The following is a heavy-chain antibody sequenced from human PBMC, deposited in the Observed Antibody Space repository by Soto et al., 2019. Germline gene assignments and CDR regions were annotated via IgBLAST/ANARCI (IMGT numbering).Heavy chain of an antibody. CDR1: GGSISSYY. D-gene: IGHD3-10*01. J-gene: IGHJ4*02. CDR2: IYYSGST. Sequence: XGTLSLTCTVSGGSISSYYWSWIRQPPGKGLEWIGYIYYSGSTSYNPSLKSRVTISVDTSKNQFSLKLSSVTAADTAVYYCARDGSGSSFYFDYWGQGTLVTV. V-gene: IGHV4-59*01. CDR3: ARDGSGSSFYFDY.